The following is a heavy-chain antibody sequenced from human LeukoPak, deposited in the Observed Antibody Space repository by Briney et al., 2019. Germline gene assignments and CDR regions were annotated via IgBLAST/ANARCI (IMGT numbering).Heavy chain of an antibody. CDR3: ARGSEAGSSSWLDY. CDR2: ISGSGSTI. V-gene: IGHV3-48*03. CDR1: GFTFSNYE. J-gene: IGHJ4*02. Sequence: GGSLRLSCAASGFTFSNYEMNWVRQAPGKGLEWVSYISGSGSTIYYADSVKGRFTISRDNAKNSLYLQMNSLRVDDTAVFYCARGSEAGSSSWLDYWGQGTLVTVSS. D-gene: IGHD6-13*01.